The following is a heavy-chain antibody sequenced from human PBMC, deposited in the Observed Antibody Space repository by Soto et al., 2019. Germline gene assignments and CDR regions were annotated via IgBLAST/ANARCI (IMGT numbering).Heavy chain of an antibody. CDR2: MKRDGSEK. CDR3: ARIPGDWGLFDY. D-gene: IGHD7-27*01. V-gene: IGHV3-7*01. CDR1: GFTFSSYW. Sequence: GGSLRLSCVASGFTFSSYWMSWVRQAPGKGLEWVANMKRDGSEKYYVDSVKGRFSISRDNGKNSVYLQMNSLRAEDTAVYYCARIPGDWGLFDYWGQGALVTVSS. J-gene: IGHJ4*02.